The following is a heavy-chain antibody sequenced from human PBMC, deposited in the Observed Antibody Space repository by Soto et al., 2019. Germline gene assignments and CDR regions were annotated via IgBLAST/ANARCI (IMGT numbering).Heavy chain of an antibody. D-gene: IGHD6-6*01. CDR3: ARDLGSSSRPGGAY. CDR2: IIPIFGTA. J-gene: IGHJ4*02. V-gene: IGHV1-69*13. CDR1: GGTFSSYA. Sequence: SVKVSCKASGGTFSSYAISWVRQAPGQGLEWMGGIIPIFGTANYAQKFQGRVTITADESTSTAYMELSSLRSEDTAVYYCARDLGSSSRPGGAYWGQGTLVTVSS.